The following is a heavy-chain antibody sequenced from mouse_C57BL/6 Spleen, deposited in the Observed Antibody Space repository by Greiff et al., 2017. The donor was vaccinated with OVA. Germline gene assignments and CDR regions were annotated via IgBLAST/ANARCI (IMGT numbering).Heavy chain of an antibody. D-gene: IGHD1-1*01. J-gene: IGHJ4*01. CDR2: IYPGDGDT. CDR3: ARSPMITTVVARAMDY. V-gene: IGHV1-80*01. Sequence: QVQLQQSGAELVKPGASVKISCKASGYAFSSYWMNWVKQRPGKGLEWIGQIYPGDGDTNYNGKFKGKATLTADKSSSTAYMQLSSLTSEDSAVYFCARSPMITTVVARAMDYWGQGTSVTVSS. CDR1: GYAFSSYW.